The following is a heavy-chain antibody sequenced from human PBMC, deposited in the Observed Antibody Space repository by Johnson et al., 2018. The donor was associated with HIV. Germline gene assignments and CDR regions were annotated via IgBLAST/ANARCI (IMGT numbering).Heavy chain of an antibody. J-gene: IGHJ3*02. CDR2: ISSSGSTI. V-gene: IGHV3-11*04. Sequence: QVQLVESGGGVVQPGRSLRLSCAASGFTFSDYYMSWIRQAPGKGLEWVSYISSSGSTIYYADSVKGRFTISRDNAKNSLYLQMTSLRAEDTAVYYVARDPAHCGGDCYPSDAFDIWGQGTIVTVSS. D-gene: IGHD2-21*02. CDR1: GFTFSDYY. CDR3: ARDPAHCGGDCYPSDAFDI.